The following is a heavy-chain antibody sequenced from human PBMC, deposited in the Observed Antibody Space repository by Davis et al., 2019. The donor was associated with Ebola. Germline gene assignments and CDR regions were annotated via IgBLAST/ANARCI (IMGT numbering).Heavy chain of an antibody. CDR1: GGSISSYY. Sequence: SETLSLTCTVSGGSISSYYWSWIRQPPGKGLEWIGYIYYSGSTNYNPSLKSRVTISVDTSKNQFSLKLSSVTAADTAVYYCARQGDNWNHYGMDVWGKGTTVTVSS. V-gene: IGHV4-59*08. CDR3: ARQGDNWNHYGMDV. J-gene: IGHJ6*04. D-gene: IGHD1-20*01. CDR2: IYYSGST.